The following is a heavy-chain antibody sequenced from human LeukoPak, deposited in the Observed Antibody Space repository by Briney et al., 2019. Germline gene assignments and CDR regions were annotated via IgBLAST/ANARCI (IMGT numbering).Heavy chain of an antibody. J-gene: IGHJ4*02. Sequence: PSETLSLTCTVSGYSISSGYYWGWIRQPPVKGLEWIGSIYHSGSTYYNPSLKSRVTISVDTSKNQYSLKLSSVTAADTAVYYCATYSGTYSFDYWGQGTLVTVSS. CDR3: ATYSGTYSFDY. CDR1: GYSISSGYY. CDR2: IYHSGST. D-gene: IGHD1-26*01. V-gene: IGHV4-38-2*02.